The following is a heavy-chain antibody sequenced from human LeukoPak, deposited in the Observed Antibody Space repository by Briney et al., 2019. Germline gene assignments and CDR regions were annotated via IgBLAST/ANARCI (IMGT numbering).Heavy chain of an antibody. CDR3: ARARGITMVRGVRGKGAHMDV. V-gene: IGHV4-34*01. CDR2: INHSGST. CDR1: GGSFSGYY. Sequence: SETLSLTCAVYGGSFSGYYWSWIRQPPGKGLEWIGEINHSGSTNYNPSLKSRVTISVDTSKNQFSLKLGSVTAADTAVYYCARARGITMVRGVRGKGAHMDVWGKGTTVTVSS. J-gene: IGHJ6*04. D-gene: IGHD3-10*01.